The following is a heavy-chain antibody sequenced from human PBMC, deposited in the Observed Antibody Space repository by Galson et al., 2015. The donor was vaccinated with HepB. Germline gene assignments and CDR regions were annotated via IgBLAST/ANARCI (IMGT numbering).Heavy chain of an antibody. D-gene: IGHD2-15*01. V-gene: IGHV1-2*04. CDR3: ARSGRIGYYYGMDV. CDR1: GYTFTGYY. CDR2: INPNSGGT. Sequence: SVKVSCKASGYTFTGYYMHWVRQAPGQGLEWMGWINPNSGGTNYAQKFQGWATMTRDTSISTAYMELSRLRSDDTAVYYCARSGRIGYYYGMDVWGQGTTVTVSS. J-gene: IGHJ6*02.